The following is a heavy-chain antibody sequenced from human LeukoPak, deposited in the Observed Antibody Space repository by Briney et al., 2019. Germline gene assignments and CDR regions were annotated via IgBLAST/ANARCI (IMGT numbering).Heavy chain of an antibody. V-gene: IGHV5-51*01. CDR3: ARQYCTNGVCYSQDAFDI. Sequence: GKSLKISCKGSGYSFTSYWIGWVRQMPGKGLEWMGIIYPGDSDTRYSPSFQGQVTISADKSISTAYLQWSSLKASDTAMYYCARQYCTNGVCYSQDAFDIWGQGTMVTVSS. CDR1: GYSFTSYW. J-gene: IGHJ3*02. D-gene: IGHD2-8*01. CDR2: IYPGDSDT.